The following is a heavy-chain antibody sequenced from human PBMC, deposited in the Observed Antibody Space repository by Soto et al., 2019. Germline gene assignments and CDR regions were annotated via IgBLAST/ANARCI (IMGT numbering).Heavy chain of an antibody. D-gene: IGHD3-9*01. Sequence: QVQLVQSGAEVKKPGSSVKVSCKASGGTFSTNTISWVRQAPGQGLEWMGGIMPIFGSANYAQKFQGRVTITADENSRTVYTELSRLRSEDTAVYYCARQFDSDTTGYYYAYWGQGTLVTVSS. CDR2: IMPIFGSA. CDR1: GGTFSTNT. CDR3: ARQFDSDTTGYYYAY. J-gene: IGHJ4*02. V-gene: IGHV1-69*01.